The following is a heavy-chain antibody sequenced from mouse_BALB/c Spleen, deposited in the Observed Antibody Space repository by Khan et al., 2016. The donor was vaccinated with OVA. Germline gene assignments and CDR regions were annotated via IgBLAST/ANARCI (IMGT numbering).Heavy chain of an antibody. Sequence: EVQLQESGGGLVQPGGSLGLSCATSGFTFTDYYMSWVRQPPGKALEWLGFIRNKANGYSTEYSASVKGRFTISRDNSQSILYLQMNTLRAEDSATYYGVRNIRDNGFDYWDQGTTLTVSS. V-gene: IGHV7-3*02. J-gene: IGHJ2*01. CDR1: GFTFTDYY. CDR2: IRNKANGYST. D-gene: IGHD1-3*01. CDR3: VRNIRDNGFDY.